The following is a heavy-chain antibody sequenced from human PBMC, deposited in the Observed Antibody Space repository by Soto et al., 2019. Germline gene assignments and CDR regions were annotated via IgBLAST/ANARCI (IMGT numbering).Heavy chain of an antibody. D-gene: IGHD6-19*01. CDR1: GFSLRTSGVG. CDR2: IYWNDDK. CDR3: AKSGSSGWYCWFDP. V-gene: IGHV2-5*01. Sequence: SGPTLVNPTQTLTLTCIFSGFSLRTSGVGVGWIRQPPGKALEGLGFIYWNDDKRYSPSLKSRLTITKDTSKNQVVLTMTNMDPVDTATYYCAKSGSSGWYCWFDPWGQGTLVTVSS. J-gene: IGHJ5*02.